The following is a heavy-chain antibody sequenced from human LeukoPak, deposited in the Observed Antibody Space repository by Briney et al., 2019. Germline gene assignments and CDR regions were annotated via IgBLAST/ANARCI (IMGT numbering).Heavy chain of an antibody. Sequence: PGGSLRLSCAASGFTFSNSGIHWVRQAPGKGLEWVALISYDGSNKYYADSVKGRFTISRDNSKNTLYLQMNSLRAEDTAVYYCAKYDSSGGVDYWGQGTLVTVSS. J-gene: IGHJ4*02. CDR1: GFTFSNSG. D-gene: IGHD3-22*01. CDR3: AKYDSSGGVDY. CDR2: ISYDGSNK. V-gene: IGHV3-30-3*02.